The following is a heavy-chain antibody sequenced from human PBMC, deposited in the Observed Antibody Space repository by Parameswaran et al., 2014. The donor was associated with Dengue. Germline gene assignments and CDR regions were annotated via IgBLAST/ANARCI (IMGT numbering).Heavy chain of an antibody. D-gene: IGHD3-10*01. V-gene: IGHV4-4*07. CDR2: LYQWEH. CDR1: GGSISSYY. J-gene: IGHJ5*02. Sequence: GSLRLSCTVSGGSISSYYWSWDPAARREGTGVDWAYLYQWEHQLQPSLKSRVTMSVDTSKNQFSLKLSSVTAADTAVYYCARDPTDYGSGSYEDWFDPWGQGTLVTVSS. CDR3: ARDPTDYGSGSYEDWFDP.